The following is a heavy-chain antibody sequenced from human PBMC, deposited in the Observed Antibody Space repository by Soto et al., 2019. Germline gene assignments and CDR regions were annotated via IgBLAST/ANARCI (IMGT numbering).Heavy chain of an antibody. V-gene: IGHV3-7*03. J-gene: IGHJ4*02. Sequence: GGSLRLSCAASGFTFSSYWMSWVRQAPGKGLEWVANIKQDGSEKYYVDSVKGRFTISRDNAKNSLYLQMNSLRAEDTAVYYWARTYYDSGSGYQPFDYWGQGTLVTVSS. CDR3: ARTYYDSGSGYQPFDY. CDR2: IKQDGSEK. D-gene: IGHD3-3*01. CDR1: GFTFSSYW.